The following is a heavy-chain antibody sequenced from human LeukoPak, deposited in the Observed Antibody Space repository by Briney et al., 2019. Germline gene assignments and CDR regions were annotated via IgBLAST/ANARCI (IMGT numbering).Heavy chain of an antibody. J-gene: IGHJ4*02. V-gene: IGHV3-23*01. CDR2: ISGSGGST. CDR3: AKTPKIRGVSNFDY. D-gene: IGHD3-10*01. CDR1: GFTFSSYA. Sequence: GSLRLSCAASGFTFSSYAVSWVRQAPGKGLEWVSGISGSGGSTYYADSVKGRFTISRDNSKNTLYLQMNSLRTEDTAVYYCAKTPKIRGVSNFDYWGQGTLVTVSS.